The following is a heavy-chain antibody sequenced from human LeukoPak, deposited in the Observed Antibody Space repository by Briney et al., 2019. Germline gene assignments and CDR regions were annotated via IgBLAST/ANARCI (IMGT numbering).Heavy chain of an antibody. D-gene: IGHD3-22*01. CDR2: ITNSSSYI. CDR3: ARMGTYYYDSSAGAFDI. V-gene: IGHV3-21*01. CDR1: GFLLSSHG. J-gene: IGHJ3*02. Sequence: GGSLRLSCAASGFLLSSHGMNWVRQAPGKGLEWVSSITNSSSYIYYADSVKGRFTISRDNAKNSLYLQMNSLRAEDTAVYYCARMGTYYYDSSAGAFDIWGQGTMVTVSS.